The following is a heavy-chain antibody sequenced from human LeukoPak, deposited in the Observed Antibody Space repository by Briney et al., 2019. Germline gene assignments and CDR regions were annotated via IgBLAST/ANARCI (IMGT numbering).Heavy chain of an antibody. CDR2: ISYDGSNK. CDR3: AKDQRYCTNGVCYIPYYFDY. V-gene: IGHV3-30*18. CDR1: GFTFSSYA. J-gene: IGHJ4*02. Sequence: PGGSLRLSCAASGFTFSSYAMHWVRQAPGKGLEWVAVISYDGSNKYYADSVKGRFTISRDNSKNTLYLQMNSLRAEDTAVYYCAKDQRYCTNGVCYIPYYFDYWGQGTLVTVSS. D-gene: IGHD2-8*01.